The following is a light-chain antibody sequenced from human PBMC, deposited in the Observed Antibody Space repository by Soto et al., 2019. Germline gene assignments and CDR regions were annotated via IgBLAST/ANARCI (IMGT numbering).Light chain of an antibody. V-gene: IGKV3D-20*02. CDR3: QQHANWPLT. J-gene: IGKJ4*01. CDR1: QSVSSSY. Sequence: VMTQSPATLSVSPVSRATLSCRASQSVSSSYLAWYQQKPGQAPRLLIYEASTRATGIPARFSGSGSGTDFTLTISSLEPEDFAVYYCQQHANWPLTFGGGTNVDI. CDR2: EAS.